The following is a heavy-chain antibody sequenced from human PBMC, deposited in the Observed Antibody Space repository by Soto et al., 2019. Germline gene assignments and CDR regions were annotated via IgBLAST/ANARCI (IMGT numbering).Heavy chain of an antibody. CDR3: ARGLRTGNYGMDV. V-gene: IGHV1-69*13. CDR1: GYTFTGYY. Sequence: EASVKVSCKASGYTFTGYYMHWVRQAPGQGLEWMGGIIPMCGTLNYAQKSQGRVTIAADESTSTAYMELTSLRSEDTAVYYCARGLRTGNYGMDVWGQGTTVTVSS. D-gene: IGHD2-15*01. J-gene: IGHJ6*02. CDR2: IIPMCGTL.